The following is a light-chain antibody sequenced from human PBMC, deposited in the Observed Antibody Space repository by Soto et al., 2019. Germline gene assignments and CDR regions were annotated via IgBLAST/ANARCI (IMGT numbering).Light chain of an antibody. CDR1: QSITTN. V-gene: IGKV3-15*01. CDR2: GAS. J-gene: IGKJ1*01. Sequence: EIVMSHAPRTLSVFPGTRTTLSCRASQSITTNLAWHEQKVRQAHTLRIYGASTRATGIPARFRGSGSGTEFTLTISSLESEDFAVYYCQQYNHWPPKMAFGQGTKVDIK. CDR3: QQYNHWPPKMA.